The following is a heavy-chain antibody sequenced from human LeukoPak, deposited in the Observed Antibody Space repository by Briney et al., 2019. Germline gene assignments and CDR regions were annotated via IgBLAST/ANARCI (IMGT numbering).Heavy chain of an antibody. Sequence: SETLSLTCTVSGGSISSSSYYWGWIRQPPGKGLEWIGSIYYSGSTYYNPSLKSRVTISVDTSKNQFSLKLSSVTAADTAVYYCARHLIETYYYDSSGCYPLRNWFDPWGQGTLVTVSS. D-gene: IGHD3-22*01. CDR1: GGSISSSSYY. J-gene: IGHJ5*02. CDR2: IYYSGST. V-gene: IGHV4-39*01. CDR3: ARHLIETYYYDSSGCYPLRNWFDP.